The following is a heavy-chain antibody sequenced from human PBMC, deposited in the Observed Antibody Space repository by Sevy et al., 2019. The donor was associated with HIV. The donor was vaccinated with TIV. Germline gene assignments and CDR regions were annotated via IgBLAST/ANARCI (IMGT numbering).Heavy chain of an antibody. V-gene: IGHV3-23*01. CDR1: GFTFSTYA. CDR3: AKVLGEGLDITMFQEPSDY. J-gene: IGHJ4*01. CDR2: ITGSGGST. D-gene: IGHD3-10*02. Sequence: GGSLRLSCTASGFTFSTYAMSWVRQAPGKGLEWVSAITGSGGSTYYADSVTGRFTISRDNYKNTLYLQRNSLRAEDTTVYYCAKVLGEGLDITMFQEPSDYCGYGTLLTVSS.